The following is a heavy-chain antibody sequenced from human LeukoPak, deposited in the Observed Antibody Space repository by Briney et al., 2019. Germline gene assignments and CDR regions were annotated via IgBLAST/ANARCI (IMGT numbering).Heavy chain of an antibody. CDR2: IIPIFGTA. Sequence: SVKVSCKASGGTFSSYAISWVRQAPGQGLEWMGGIIPIFGTANYAQKFQGRVTITTDESTSTAYMELSSLRSEDTAVYYCARGYCSSTSCYYHYFDYWGQGTLVTVSS. CDR1: GGTFSSYA. CDR3: ARGYCSSTSCYYHYFDY. V-gene: IGHV1-69*05. D-gene: IGHD2-2*01. J-gene: IGHJ4*02.